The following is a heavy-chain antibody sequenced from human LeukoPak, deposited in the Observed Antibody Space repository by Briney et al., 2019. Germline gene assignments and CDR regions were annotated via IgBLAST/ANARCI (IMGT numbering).Heavy chain of an antibody. CDR3: ATDPGGYGDYTH. CDR1: GGSISSYY. CDR2: IYYSGST. J-gene: IGHJ4*02. D-gene: IGHD4-17*01. V-gene: IGHV4-59*12. Sequence: SETLSLTCTVSGGSISSYYWSWIRQPPGKGLEWIGYIYYSGSTNYNPSLKSRVTISVDTSKNQFSLKLSSVTAADTAVYYCATDPGGYGDYTHWGQGTLVTVSS.